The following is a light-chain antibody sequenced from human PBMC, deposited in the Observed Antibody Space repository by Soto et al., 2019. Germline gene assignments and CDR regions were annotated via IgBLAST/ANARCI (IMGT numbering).Light chain of an antibody. V-gene: IGLV2-14*01. CDR2: EVS. CDR1: SSDIGGYNY. CDR3: SSYTSSSTLVV. Sequence: QSALTQPASVSGSPRQSITISCTGTSSDIGGYNYVSWYQHHPGKATKLMIYEVSDRPSGVSNRFSGSKSVNTASLTISGLQAEDEADYYCSSYTSSSTLVVFGGGTQLTVL. J-gene: IGLJ2*01.